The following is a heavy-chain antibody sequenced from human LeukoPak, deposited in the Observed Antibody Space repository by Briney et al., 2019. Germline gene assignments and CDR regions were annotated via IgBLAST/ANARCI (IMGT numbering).Heavy chain of an antibody. CDR1: GFTFSSYE. J-gene: IGHJ4*02. D-gene: IGHD6-19*01. Sequence: PGGSLRLSCAASGFTFSSYEMNWVRQAPGKGLEWVAVISYDGSNKYYADSVKGRFTISRDNSKNTLYLQMNSLRAEDTAVYYCAKASLAGGPIDYWGQGTLVTVSS. CDR2: ISYDGSNK. V-gene: IGHV3-30*18. CDR3: AKASLAGGPIDY.